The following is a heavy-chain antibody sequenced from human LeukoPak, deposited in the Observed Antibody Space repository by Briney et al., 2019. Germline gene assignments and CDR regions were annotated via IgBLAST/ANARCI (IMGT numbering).Heavy chain of an antibody. CDR1: GFTFSSYW. V-gene: IGHV3-74*01. Sequence: GGSLRLSCAASGFTFSSYWMHWVGQAPGKGLVWVSRISPDGSSTSYADSVKGRFTISRDNAKNTLYLQMNSLRAEDTAVYYCARGGSYYFDYWGQGTLASVSS. CDR2: ISPDGSST. CDR3: ARGGSYYFDY. D-gene: IGHD1-26*01. J-gene: IGHJ4*02.